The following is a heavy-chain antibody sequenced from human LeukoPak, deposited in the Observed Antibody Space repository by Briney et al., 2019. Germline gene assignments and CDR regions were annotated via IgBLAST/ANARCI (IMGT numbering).Heavy chain of an antibody. V-gene: IGHV1-18*04. CDR3: ARASWLLDPGGDDY. D-gene: IGHD3-9*01. Sequence: ASVKVSCKASGYTFTGYYVHWVRQAPGQGLEWLGWISAYNGNTNYAQKLQGRVTMTTDTSTSTAYMELRSLRSDDTAVYYCARASWLLDPGGDDYWGQGTLVTVSS. J-gene: IGHJ4*02. CDR1: GYTFTGYY. CDR2: ISAYNGNT.